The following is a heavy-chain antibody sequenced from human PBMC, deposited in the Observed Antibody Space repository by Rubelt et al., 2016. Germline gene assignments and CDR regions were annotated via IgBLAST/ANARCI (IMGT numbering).Heavy chain of an antibody. CDR3: ARRQQLGPFDY. D-gene: IGHD6-13*01. V-gene: IGHV1-69*13. CDR2: IIPTFGTA. CDR1: GGTFRSYA. Sequence: QVQLVQSGAEVKKPGASVKVSCKASGGTFRSYAISRVRQAPGQGLEWMGGIIPTFGTATYAQKFQGRVTIIADESTSTSYMELSSLRSEDTAVYYCARRQQLGPFDYWGQGTLVTVSS. J-gene: IGHJ4*02.